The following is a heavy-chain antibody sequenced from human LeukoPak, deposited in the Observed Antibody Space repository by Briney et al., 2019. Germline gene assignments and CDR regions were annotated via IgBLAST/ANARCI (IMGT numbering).Heavy chain of an antibody. CDR1: GFTFSNYW. Sequence: PGGSLRLSCAASGFTFSNYWMGWVRRAPGKGLEWVANMKRDGSEKYYVDSVKGRFTISRDNAKNSLYLQMNSLRAEDTAVYYCARVYYGDYGMFDPWGQGTLVTVSS. J-gene: IGHJ5*02. D-gene: IGHD4-17*01. V-gene: IGHV3-7*05. CDR2: MKRDGSEK. CDR3: ARVYYGDYGMFDP.